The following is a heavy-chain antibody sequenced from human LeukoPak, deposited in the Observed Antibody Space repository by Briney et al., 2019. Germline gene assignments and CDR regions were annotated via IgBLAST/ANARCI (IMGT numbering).Heavy chain of an antibody. Sequence: SETLSLTCAVYGGSFSGYYWSWIRQPPGKGLEWIGEINHSGGTNYNPSLKSRVTISVDTSKNQFSLKLSSVTAADTAVYYCARIAARRRDAFDIWGQGTMVTVSS. CDR1: GGSFSGYY. J-gene: IGHJ3*02. D-gene: IGHD6-6*01. V-gene: IGHV4-34*01. CDR2: INHSGGT. CDR3: ARIAARRRDAFDI.